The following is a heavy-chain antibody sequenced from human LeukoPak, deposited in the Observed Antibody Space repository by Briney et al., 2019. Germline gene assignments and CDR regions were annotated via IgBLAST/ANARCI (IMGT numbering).Heavy chain of an antibody. CDR3: ARDESYYYGSGSYYTRHGDGMDV. J-gene: IGHJ6*02. V-gene: IGHV3-21*01. Sequence: GGSLRLSCAASGFTFSSYSMNWVRQAPGKGLEWVSSISSSSSYIYYADSVKGRFTISRDNAKNSLYLQMKSLRAEDTAVYYCARDESYYYGSGSYYTRHGDGMDVWGQGTTVTVSS. D-gene: IGHD3-10*01. CDR2: ISSSSSYI. CDR1: GFTFSSYS.